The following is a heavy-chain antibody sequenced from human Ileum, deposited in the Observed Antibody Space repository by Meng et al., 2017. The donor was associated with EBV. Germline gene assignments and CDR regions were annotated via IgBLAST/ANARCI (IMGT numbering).Heavy chain of an antibody. D-gene: IGHD3-10*01. CDR3: ARGTPGRSYSDY. CDR2: LGAHDYDT. J-gene: IGHJ4*02. V-gene: IGHV1-18*01. CDR1: DYTFTGYG. Sequence: QVYLVPSGPEAKQPGASAQFSCKSSDYTFTGYGVSWVRQAPGQGLEWMAWLGAHDYDTSHAPKFQGRVTVTADRPTATAYMELRSLRSDDTAVYYCARGTPGRSYSDYWEPGTLGTVDS.